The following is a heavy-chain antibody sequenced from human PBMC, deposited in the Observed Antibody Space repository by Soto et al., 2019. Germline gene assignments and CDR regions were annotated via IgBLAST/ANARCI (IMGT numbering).Heavy chain of an antibody. Sequence: QVQLVQSGAEVKKPGSSVKVSCKASGGTFSSYTISWVRQAPGQGLEWMGGIIPIFGTANYAQKFQGRVTITADESTSTAYMELSSLRSEDTAVYYCASGDDYYDSSGYYHAYWGQGTLVTVSS. CDR3: ASGDDYYDSSGYYHAY. J-gene: IGHJ4*02. D-gene: IGHD3-22*01. V-gene: IGHV1-69*01. CDR2: IIPIFGTA. CDR1: GGTFSSYT.